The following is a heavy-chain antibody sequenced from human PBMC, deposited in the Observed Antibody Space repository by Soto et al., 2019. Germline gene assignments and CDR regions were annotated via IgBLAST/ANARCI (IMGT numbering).Heavy chain of an antibody. V-gene: IGHV3-11*01. CDR2: ISNSGTAT. Sequence: QVQLVESGGGLVRPGESLRLSCTASGFALIDYMGWFRQAPGRGLECIAYISNSGTATYYTDSVKGRFTVSRDHAENSLYLQMNSRTADDTALYYCARDYRNKGFDYWGQGSLVTVSS. CDR1: GFALIDY. J-gene: IGHJ4*02. CDR3: ARDYRNKGFDY. D-gene: IGHD4-4*01.